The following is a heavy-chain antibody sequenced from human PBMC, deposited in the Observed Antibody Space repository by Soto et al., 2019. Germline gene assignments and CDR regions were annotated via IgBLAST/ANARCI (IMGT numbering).Heavy chain of an antibody. V-gene: IGHV3-30-3*01. Sequence: QVPLVESGGGVVQPGRSLRLSCAASGFTFSSYAMHWVRQAPGKGLEWVAVISYDGSNKYYADSVKGRFTISRDNSKNTLYLQMNSLRAEDTAVYYCARSSSGWYDAFDIWGQGTMVTVSS. CDR3: ARSSSGWYDAFDI. CDR1: GFTFSSYA. D-gene: IGHD6-19*01. CDR2: ISYDGSNK. J-gene: IGHJ3*02.